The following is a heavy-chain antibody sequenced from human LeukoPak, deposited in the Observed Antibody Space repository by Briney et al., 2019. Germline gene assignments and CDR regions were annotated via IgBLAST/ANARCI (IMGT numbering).Heavy chain of an antibody. Sequence: PGGSLRLSCAASGFSLSIYDMVWVRQAPGKGLEWIASTGLSSSYIGYADSVKGRFTISRDNGENSVYLQMNSLRAEDTAVYFCARERSYCSGATCSLDLSGQGTLVTVSS. CDR2: TGLSSSYI. CDR1: GFSLSIYD. J-gene: IGHJ5*02. V-gene: IGHV3-21*01. D-gene: IGHD2-15*01. CDR3: ARERSYCSGATCSLDL.